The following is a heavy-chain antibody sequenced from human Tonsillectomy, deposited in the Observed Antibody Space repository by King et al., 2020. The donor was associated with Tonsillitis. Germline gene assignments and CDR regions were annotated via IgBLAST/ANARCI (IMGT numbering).Heavy chain of an antibody. Sequence: QLVQSGAEVKKTGSSVKVSCKASGYTFTYRHLHWVRQAPGQALEWMGWIRPFNGNTNYAQKFQDKVTITRDRVMSTAYMELSSLRSEYTAMYYCAITYSSGFDYWGQGTLVTVSS. J-gene: IGHJ4*02. D-gene: IGHD6-19*01. CDR2: IRPFNGNT. CDR1: GYTFTYRH. V-gene: IGHV1-45*02. CDR3: AITYSSGFDY.